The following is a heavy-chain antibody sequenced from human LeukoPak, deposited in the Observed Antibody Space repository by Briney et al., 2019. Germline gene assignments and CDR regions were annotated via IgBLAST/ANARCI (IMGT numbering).Heavy chain of an antibody. V-gene: IGHV3-11*06. J-gene: IGHJ4*02. CDR2: ISSSSSYT. CDR1: GFTFSDYY. Sequence: GGSLRLSCAASGFTFSDYYMSWIHQAPGKGLEWVSYISSSSSYTNYADSVKGRFTISRDNAKNSLYLQMNSLRAEDTAVYYCARDVVRGVIIHYFDYWGQGTLVTVSS. CDR3: ARDVVRGVIIHYFDY. D-gene: IGHD3-10*01.